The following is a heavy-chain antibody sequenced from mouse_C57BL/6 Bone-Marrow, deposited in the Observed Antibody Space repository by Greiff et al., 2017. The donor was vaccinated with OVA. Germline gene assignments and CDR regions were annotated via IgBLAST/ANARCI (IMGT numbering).Heavy chain of an antibody. CDR2: IHPNSGST. CDR3: ASDHDESPYYFDY. Sequence: QVQLQQPGAELVKPGASVKLSCKASGYTFTSYWMHWVKQRPGQGLEWIGMIHPNSGSTNYNEKFKSKATLTVDKSSSTAYMQLSSLTSEDSAVYYCASDHDESPYYFDYWGKGTTLTVSS. D-gene: IGHD2-12*01. J-gene: IGHJ2*01. V-gene: IGHV1-64*01. CDR1: GYTFTSYW.